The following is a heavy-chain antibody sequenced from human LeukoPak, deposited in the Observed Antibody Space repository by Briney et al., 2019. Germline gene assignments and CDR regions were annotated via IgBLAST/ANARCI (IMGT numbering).Heavy chain of an antibody. J-gene: IGHJ6*02. CDR1: GFSFTSFE. CDR2: IYSGGST. CDR3: ARELERGYYYYGMDV. Sequence: PGGSLRLPCAASGFSFTSFEMNWVRQAPGKGLEWVSVIYSGGSTYYADSVKGRFTISRHNSKNTLYLQMNSLRAEDTAVYYCARELERGYYYYGMDVWGQGTTVTVSS. V-gene: IGHV3-53*04. D-gene: IGHD1-1*01.